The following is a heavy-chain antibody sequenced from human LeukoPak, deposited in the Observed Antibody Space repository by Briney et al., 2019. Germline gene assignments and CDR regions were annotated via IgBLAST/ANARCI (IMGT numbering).Heavy chain of an antibody. J-gene: IGHJ6*03. V-gene: IGHV3-33*06. D-gene: IGHD2-15*01. CDR3: AKGLKYCSGDSCSLYMDV. CDR2: LWDDGSMK. CDR1: GFTFSAYD. Sequence: PGGSLRLSCAASGFTFSAYDMHWVRQAPGKGLEWVAVLWDDGSMKYSADSVRGRFTISRDNSKNTLYLQMNSLRAEDTAVYYCAKGLKYCSGDSCSLYMDVWGKGTTVTVSS.